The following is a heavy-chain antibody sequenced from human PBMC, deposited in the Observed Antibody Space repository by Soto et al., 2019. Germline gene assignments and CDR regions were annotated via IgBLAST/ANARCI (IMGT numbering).Heavy chain of an antibody. D-gene: IGHD3-22*01. Sequence: LRLSCAASGFTFSNAWMSWVRQAPGKGLEWVGRIKSKTDGGTTDYAAPVKGRFTISRDDSKNTLYLQMNSLKTEDTAVYYCTTQYYYDSSGYYYYYYGMDVWGQGTTVTVSS. V-gene: IGHV3-15*01. CDR3: TTQYYYDSSGYYYYYYGMDV. CDR2: IKSKTDGGTT. CDR1: GFTFSNAW. J-gene: IGHJ6*02.